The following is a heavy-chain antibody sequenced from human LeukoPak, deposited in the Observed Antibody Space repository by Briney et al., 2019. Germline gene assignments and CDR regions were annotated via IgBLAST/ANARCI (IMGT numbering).Heavy chain of an antibody. CDR1: GFTFRRYG. D-gene: IGHD6-13*01. J-gene: IGHJ4*02. CDR3: ASDTYSSSWAQIYYFDY. CDR2: ISGSGSST. Sequence: PGGTLRLSCAASGFTFRRYGMMWVRQAPGKRLEWVSAISGSGSSTYYADSVKGRFTISRDNSKNTLYLQMNSLRAEDTAVYYCASDTYSSSWAQIYYFDYWGQGTLVTVSS. V-gene: IGHV3-23*01.